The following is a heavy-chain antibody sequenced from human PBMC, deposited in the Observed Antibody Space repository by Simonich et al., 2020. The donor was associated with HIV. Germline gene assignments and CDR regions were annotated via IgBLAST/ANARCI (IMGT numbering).Heavy chain of an antibody. D-gene: IGHD6-13*01. CDR2: TNYRGST. V-gene: IGHV4-34*01. J-gene: IGHJ1*01. CDR3: ARLTAGGLGEYFQH. CDR1: GGSFSGYY. Sequence: QLQLQQWGAGLLKPSETLSLTCAVYGGSFSGYYWSWIRQPPGKGLEWIGETNYRGSTNYNPSLKSRVTISVDTSKNQFSLKLSSVTAADTAVYYCARLTAGGLGEYFQHWGQGTLVTVSS.